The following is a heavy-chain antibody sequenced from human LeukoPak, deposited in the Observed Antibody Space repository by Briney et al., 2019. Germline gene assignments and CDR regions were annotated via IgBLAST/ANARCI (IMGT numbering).Heavy chain of an antibody. J-gene: IGHJ4*02. D-gene: IGHD4-17*01. CDR3: ASDLDYGDYRYFDY. CDR1: GYTFTSYA. Sequence: GASVKVSCKASGYTFTSYAMHWVRQAPGQRPEWMGWINAGNGNTKYSQKFQGRVTITRDTSASTAYMELSSLRSEDTAVYYCASDLDYGDYRYFDYWGQGTLVTVSS. CDR2: INAGNGNT. V-gene: IGHV1-3*01.